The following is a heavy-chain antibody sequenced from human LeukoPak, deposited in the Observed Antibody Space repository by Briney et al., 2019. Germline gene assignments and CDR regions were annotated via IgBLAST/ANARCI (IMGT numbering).Heavy chain of an antibody. J-gene: IGHJ6*02. Sequence: SETLSLTCTVSGGSIISSNYCWGWIRQPPGKGLEWIASIYYSGSTHYNPSLKSRVTISVDTSKNQFSLKLSSVTAADTAVYYCASRPYYHYGMDVWGQGTTVTVSS. V-gene: IGHV4-39*07. CDR1: GGSIISSNYC. CDR3: ASRPYYHYGMDV. CDR2: IYYSGST.